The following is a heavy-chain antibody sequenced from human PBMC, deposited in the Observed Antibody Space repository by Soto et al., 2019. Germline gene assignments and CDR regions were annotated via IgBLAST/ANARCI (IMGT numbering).Heavy chain of an antibody. Sequence: PGGSLRLSCAASGFAFSSYGIHWVRQAPGKGLQWVALISHDGSNKYYADSVKGRFSISRDNAKDTVYLQMNSLRGEDTAVYYCAKDSGNSLGNHSDYGGHET. D-gene: IGHD6-25*01. CDR2: ISHDGSNK. J-gene: IGHJ4*01. V-gene: IGHV3-30*18. CDR3: AKDSGNSLGNHSDY. CDR1: GFAFSSYG.